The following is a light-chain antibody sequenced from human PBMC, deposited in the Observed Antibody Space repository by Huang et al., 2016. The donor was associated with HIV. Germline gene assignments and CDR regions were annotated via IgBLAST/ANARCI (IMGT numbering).Light chain of an antibody. CDR3: QQRSSGVT. Sequence: IVLTQSPATLSWYPGERVTLSCRASQSVGNYIAWYQQHPGQSPKLRIYDTSNRATGTPVRFSVSGSGTDFTLTISSLESEDFAVYYCQQRSSGVTFGGGTKVQVK. J-gene: IGKJ4*01. CDR2: DTS. CDR1: QSVGNY. V-gene: IGKV3-11*01.